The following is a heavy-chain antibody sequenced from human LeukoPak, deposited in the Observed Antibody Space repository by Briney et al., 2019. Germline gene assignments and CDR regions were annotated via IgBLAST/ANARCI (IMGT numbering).Heavy chain of an antibody. V-gene: IGHV4-39*01. CDR2: IYYSGST. Sequence: SETLSLTCTVSGGSISSSSYYWGWIRQPPGKGLEWIGSIYYSGSTHSNPSLKRRITISVDTSKNQFSLKLSSVTAADTAVYYGASEGYSSSWYGRGHLYYFDYWGQGTLVTVSS. CDR3: ASEGYSSSWYGRGHLYYFDY. D-gene: IGHD6-13*01. CDR1: GGSISSSSYY. J-gene: IGHJ4*02.